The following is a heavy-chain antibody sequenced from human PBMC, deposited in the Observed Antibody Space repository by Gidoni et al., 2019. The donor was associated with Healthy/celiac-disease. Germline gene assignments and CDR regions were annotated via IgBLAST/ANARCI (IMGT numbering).Heavy chain of an antibody. V-gene: IGHV4-59*08. CDR3: ASSSGWHPIDY. D-gene: IGHD6-19*01. CDR1: GGSISSYY. CDR2: IYYSGST. J-gene: IGHJ4*02. Sequence: QVQLQESGPGLVTPSETLSLTCTVSGGSISSYYWSWIRQPPGKGLEWIGYIYYSGSTNYNPSLKSRVTISVDTSKNQFSLKLSSVTAADTAVYYCASSSGWHPIDYWGQGTLVTVSS.